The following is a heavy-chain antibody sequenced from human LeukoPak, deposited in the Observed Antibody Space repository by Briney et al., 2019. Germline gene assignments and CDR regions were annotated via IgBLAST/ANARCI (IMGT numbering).Heavy chain of an antibody. CDR1: GFTFSSYA. CDR2: ISGSGGST. V-gene: IGHV3-23*01. J-gene: IGHJ6*02. D-gene: IGHD6-13*01. CDR3: ANSIAAAGRHYYYYGMDV. Sequence: GGSLRLSCAASGFTFSSYAMSWVRQAPGKGLEWVSAISGSGGSTYYADSVKGRFTISRDNFKNTLYLQMNSLRAEDTAVYYCANSIAAAGRHYYYYGMDVWGQGTTVTVSS.